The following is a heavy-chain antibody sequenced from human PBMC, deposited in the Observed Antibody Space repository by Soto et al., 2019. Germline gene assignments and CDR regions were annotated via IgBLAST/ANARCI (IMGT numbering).Heavy chain of an antibody. CDR3: AKGIVVVPDADYYYYGMDV. D-gene: IGHD2-2*01. J-gene: IGHJ6*02. V-gene: IGHV1-69*13. CDR1: GGTFSSYA. CDR2: IIPIFGTA. Sequence: SVKVSCKASGGTFSSYAISWVRQAPGQGLEWMGGIIPIFGTANYAQKFQGRVTITADESTSTAYMELSSLRSEDTAVYYCAKGIVVVPDADYYYYGMDVWGQGTTVTVSS.